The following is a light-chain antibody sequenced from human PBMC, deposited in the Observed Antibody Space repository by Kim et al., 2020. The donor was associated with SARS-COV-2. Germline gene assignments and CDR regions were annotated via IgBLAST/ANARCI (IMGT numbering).Light chain of an antibody. CDR3: QQSYSTPF. Sequence: DIQMTQSPSSLSASVGDRVTITCRASQSISSYLNWYQQKPGKAPKLLIYAASNLQSGVPSRFSGSGSGTDFTLTISSLQPEDFATYYCQQSYSTPFFGQGTRLEIK. CDR2: AAS. V-gene: IGKV1-39*01. CDR1: QSISSY. J-gene: IGKJ5*01.